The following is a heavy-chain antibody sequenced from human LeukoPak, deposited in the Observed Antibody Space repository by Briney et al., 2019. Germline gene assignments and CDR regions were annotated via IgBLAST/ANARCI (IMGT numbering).Heavy chain of an antibody. CDR2: ISGSGAYT. J-gene: IGHJ2*01. CDR3: AKVLDSSRYWYFDL. CDR1: GFTFSSYA. Sequence: GGSLRLSCVASGFTFSSYAMTWVRQAPGKGLEWVSAISGSGAYTYHEDSVKGRFTISRDNSKNTLYLQMNSLRAEDTAVYYCAKVLDSSRYWYFDLWGRGTLVTVSS. D-gene: IGHD6-6*01. V-gene: IGHV3-23*01.